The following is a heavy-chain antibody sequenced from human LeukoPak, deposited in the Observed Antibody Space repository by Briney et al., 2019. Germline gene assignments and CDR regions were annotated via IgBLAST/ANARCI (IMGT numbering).Heavy chain of an antibody. Sequence: GGSLRLSCAASGFTFSTYAMNWVRQAPGKGLEWVSGIAGRGGGTYYADSVKGRFTISRDNSKDTLYLQMNSLRAEDTAVYYCAKVSCSSTGCYPDHYMDVWGKGTTVTVSS. D-gene: IGHD2-2*01. V-gene: IGHV3-23*01. CDR3: AKVSCSSTGCYPDHYMDV. CDR1: GFTFSTYA. CDR2: IAGRGGGT. J-gene: IGHJ6*03.